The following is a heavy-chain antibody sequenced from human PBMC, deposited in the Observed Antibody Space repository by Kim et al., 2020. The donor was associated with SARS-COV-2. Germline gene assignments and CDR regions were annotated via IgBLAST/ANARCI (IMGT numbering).Heavy chain of an antibody. CDR2: IWDNGSNK. CDR3: AQNSRYCSGGSCLNWPDP. V-gene: IGHV3-30*02. Sequence: GGSLRLSCAASGFTFSSYGMHWVRQAPGKGLEWVAFIWDNGSNKYYADSVKGRFSISRDNSKNTLYLQMNSLRVEDTAIYYCAQNSRYCSGGSCLNWPDPWGQGTLVTVSS. CDR1: GFTFSSYG. J-gene: IGHJ5*02. D-gene: IGHD2-15*01.